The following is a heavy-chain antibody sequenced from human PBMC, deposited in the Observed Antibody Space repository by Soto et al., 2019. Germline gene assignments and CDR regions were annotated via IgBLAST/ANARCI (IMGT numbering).Heavy chain of an antibody. D-gene: IGHD2-15*01. Sequence: SETLSLTCTVSGGSISSYHWSWIRQPPGKGLEWIGYIYYSGSTNYNPSLKSRVTISVDTSKNQFSLKLSSVTAADTAVYYCARITVVAARIVAFDIWGQGTMVTVSS. CDR1: GGSISSYH. V-gene: IGHV4-59*01. CDR3: ARITVVAARIVAFDI. J-gene: IGHJ3*02. CDR2: IYYSGST.